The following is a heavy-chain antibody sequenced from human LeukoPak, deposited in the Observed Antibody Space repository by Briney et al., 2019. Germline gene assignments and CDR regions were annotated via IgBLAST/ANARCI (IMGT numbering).Heavy chain of an antibody. CDR2: ISYDGSNK. V-gene: IGHV3-30-3*01. J-gene: IGHJ4*02. CDR1: GFTFSNYG. CDR3: GRDRGWLRSVDY. D-gene: IGHD5-12*01. Sequence: PGRSLRLSCAASGFTFSNYGMHWVRQAPGKGLEWVTIISYDGSNKHYADSVKGRFTISRDNSKNTLYLQMNSLGPEDTAVYYCGRDRGWLRSVDYWGQGTLVTVSS.